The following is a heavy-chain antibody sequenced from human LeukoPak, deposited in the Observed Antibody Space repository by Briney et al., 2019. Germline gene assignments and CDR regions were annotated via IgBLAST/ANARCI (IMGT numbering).Heavy chain of an antibody. CDR1: GFTFSDYY. D-gene: IGHD3-22*01. CDR3: ARDVGYIDY. CDR2: ISSSSSYT. Sequence: PGGFLRLSCAASGFTFSDYYMSWIRQAPGKGLEWVSYISSSSSYTNYADSVKGRFTISRDNAKNSLYLQMNSLRAEDTAVYYCARDVGYIDYWGQGTLVTVSS. J-gene: IGHJ4*02. V-gene: IGHV3-11*06.